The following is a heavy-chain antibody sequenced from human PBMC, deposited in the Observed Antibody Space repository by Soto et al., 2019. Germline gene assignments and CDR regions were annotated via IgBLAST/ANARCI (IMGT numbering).Heavy chain of an antibody. D-gene: IGHD2-15*01. CDR3: ARDRGYDAHDYYYNAMDV. Sequence: GGSLRLSCVASGFTFRTYTMNWVRLAPGEGLEWVSGIRGFSPYTFYAESVKGRFTISRDNAKNSLYLQMNSLGVEDTAVYYCARDRGYDAHDYYYNAMDVWGQGTTVTVSS. CDR2: IRGFSPYT. V-gene: IGHV3-21*01. J-gene: IGHJ6*02. CDR1: GFTFRTYT.